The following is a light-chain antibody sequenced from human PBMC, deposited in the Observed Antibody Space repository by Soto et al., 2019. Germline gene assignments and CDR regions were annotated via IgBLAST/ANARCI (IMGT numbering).Light chain of an antibody. CDR2: DAS. J-gene: IGKJ5*01. V-gene: IGKV1-33*01. Sequence: DIQMTQSPSSLSASVVDRVTITCQASQNINNYLNWYQQKPGRAPKLLIYDASNLEAGVPSRFRGSGSGTEFTFTISRLQPEDIATYYCQQYENLPTFGQGTRLEIK. CDR3: QQYENLPT. CDR1: QNINNY.